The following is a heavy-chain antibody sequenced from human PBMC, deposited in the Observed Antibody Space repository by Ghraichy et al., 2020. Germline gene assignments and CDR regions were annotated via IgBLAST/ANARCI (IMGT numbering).Heavy chain of an antibody. J-gene: IGHJ5*02. V-gene: IGHV6-1*01. Sequence: SQTLSLTCAISGDSVSSNSAAWNWIRQSPSRGLEWLGRTYYRSKWYNDYAVSVKSRITINPDTSKNQFSLQLNSVTPEDTAVYYCAREEYSSGWSLNWFDPWGQGTLVTVSS. CDR1: GDSVSSNSAA. CDR3: AREEYSSGWSLNWFDP. D-gene: IGHD6-19*01. CDR2: TYYRSKWYN.